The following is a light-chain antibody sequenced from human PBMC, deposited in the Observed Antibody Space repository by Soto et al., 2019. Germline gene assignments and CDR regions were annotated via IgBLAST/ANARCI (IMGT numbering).Light chain of an antibody. CDR3: SSYTSSGTVL. CDR1: SSDVGGYDY. J-gene: IGLJ2*01. Sequence: QSALTQPASVSGSPGQSITISCTGTSSDVGGYDYVSWYQQHEGKAPKLTIYNVRNRPSGVSNRFSGSKSGNTASLTISGVQPEAESDYFSSSYTSSGTVLFGGGTKLTVL. V-gene: IGLV2-14*01. CDR2: NVR.